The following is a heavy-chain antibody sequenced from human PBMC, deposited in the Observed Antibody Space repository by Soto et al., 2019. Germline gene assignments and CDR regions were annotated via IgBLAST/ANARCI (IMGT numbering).Heavy chain of an antibody. J-gene: IGHJ5*02. Sequence: SETLSLTCTVSGGSISSYYWSWIRQPPGKGLEWIGYIYYSGSTNCNPPLKSRVTISVDTSKNQFSLKLSSVTAADTAVYYCAREECSSTSCYGSSWFDPWGQGTLVTVSS. CDR3: AREECSSTSCYGSSWFDP. D-gene: IGHD2-2*01. CDR2: IYYSGST. V-gene: IGHV4-59*01. CDR1: GGSISSYY.